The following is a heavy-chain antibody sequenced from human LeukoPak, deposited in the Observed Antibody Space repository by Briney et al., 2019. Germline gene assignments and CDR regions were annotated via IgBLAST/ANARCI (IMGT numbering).Heavy chain of an antibody. CDR2: IYYSGST. V-gene: IGHV4-59*01. D-gene: IGHD4-17*01. Sequence: SETLSLTCTVSGGSISSYYWSWIRQPPGKGLEWIGYIYYSGSTNYNPSLKSRVTISVDTSKNQFSLKLSSVTAADTAVYYCATGTTVTSEWYFDLWGRGTLVTVSS. CDR3: ATGTTVTSEWYFDL. J-gene: IGHJ2*01. CDR1: GGSISSYY.